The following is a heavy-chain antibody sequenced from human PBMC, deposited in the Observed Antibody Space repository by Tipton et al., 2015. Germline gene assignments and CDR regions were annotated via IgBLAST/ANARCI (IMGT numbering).Heavy chain of an antibody. CDR1: GFNFPNFW. V-gene: IGHV5-51*03. Sequence: QLVQSGAEVKKPGESLTISCSTSGFNFPNFWIAWVRQRPGKGLEWMGMIFPADSDTTYSPSSQGHVTISADKSTSTAYLHLTNLQASDTAIYYCTRRDGDFWGQGTLVSVST. J-gene: IGHJ4*02. CDR2: IFPADSDT. D-gene: IGHD5-24*01. CDR3: TRRDGDF.